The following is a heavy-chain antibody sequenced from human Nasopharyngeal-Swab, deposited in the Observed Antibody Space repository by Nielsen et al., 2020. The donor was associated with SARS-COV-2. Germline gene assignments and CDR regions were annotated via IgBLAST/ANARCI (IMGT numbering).Heavy chain of an antibody. V-gene: IGHV3-7*01. D-gene: IGHD3-22*01. CDR1: GFTFSSYW. J-gene: IGHJ4*02. CDR3: ARVENTYYYDSSGVNDY. CDR2: IKQDGSEK. Sequence: GESLKISCAASGFTFSSYWMSWVRQAPGKGLEWVANIKQDGSEKYYVDSVKGRFTISRDNAKNSLYLQMNSLRAEGTAVYYCARVENTYYYDSSGVNDYWGQGTLVTVSS.